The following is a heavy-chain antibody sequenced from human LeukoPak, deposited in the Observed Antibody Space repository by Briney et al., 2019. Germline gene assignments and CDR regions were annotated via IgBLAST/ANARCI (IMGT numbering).Heavy chain of an antibody. J-gene: IGHJ4*02. Sequence: PGGSLRFSCAASGFTFTSYSMSWVRQAPGKGLEWVSGISGSGSSTYYADSVKGRFTLSRDYPKNTLYLQMNSLRAEDTAVYFCAKYSGSYYYPPNWDSWGQGTLVTVSS. V-gene: IGHV3-23*01. D-gene: IGHD1-26*01. CDR3: AKYSGSYYYPPNWDS. CDR1: GFTFTSYS. CDR2: ISGSGSST.